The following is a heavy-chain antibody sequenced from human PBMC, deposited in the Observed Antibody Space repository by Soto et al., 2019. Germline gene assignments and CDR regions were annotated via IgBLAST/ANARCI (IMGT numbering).Heavy chain of an antibody. CDR3: ARDTVPKYGMDV. CDR2: VYHSGAT. D-gene: IGHD4-17*01. J-gene: IGHJ6*02. V-gene: IGHV4-30-2*01. CDR1: GGSISTSDYT. Sequence: SETLSLTCAVSGGSISTSDYTWSWIRQPPGRGLEWIGSVYHSGATHYMPSLKNRLTMSLDKSKNQFSLDLTSVTAADTAVYYCARDTVPKYGMDVWGQGTTVTVSS.